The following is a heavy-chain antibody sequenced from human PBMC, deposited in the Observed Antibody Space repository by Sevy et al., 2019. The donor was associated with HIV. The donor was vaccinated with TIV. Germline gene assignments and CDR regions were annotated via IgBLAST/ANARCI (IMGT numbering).Heavy chain of an antibody. CDR3: AKDIAESYYDILTGYYKASMDV. D-gene: IGHD3-9*01. CDR2: ISWNSGSI. CDR1: GFTFDDYA. Sequence: GGSLRLSCAASGFTFDDYAMHWVRQAPGKGLEWVSGISWNSGSIGYADSVKGQFTISRDNAKNSLYLQMNSLRAEDTALYYCAKDIAESYYDILTGYYKASMDVWGQGTTVTVSS. J-gene: IGHJ6*02. V-gene: IGHV3-9*01.